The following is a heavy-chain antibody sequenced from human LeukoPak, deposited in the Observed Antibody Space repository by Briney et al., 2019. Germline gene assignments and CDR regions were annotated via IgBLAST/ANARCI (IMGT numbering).Heavy chain of an antibody. J-gene: IGHJ5*02. Sequence: SGGSLRLSCAASGFSFSSNSMNWVRQAPGKGLEWVSSISSSSYIYYADSVKGRFTISRDNAKNSLYLQMNSLRAEDTAVYYCARHWNTGWFDPWGQGTLVTVSS. D-gene: IGHD1-1*01. V-gene: IGHV3-21*01. CDR2: ISSSSYI. CDR1: GFSFSSNS. CDR3: ARHWNTGWFDP.